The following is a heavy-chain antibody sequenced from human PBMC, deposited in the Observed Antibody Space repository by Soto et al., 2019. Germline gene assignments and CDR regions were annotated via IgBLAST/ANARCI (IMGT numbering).Heavy chain of an antibody. D-gene: IGHD2-2*02. Sequence: ASVKGSSKTSGYAFNTYGINWGRQAPGQGLELMGWISAYDGKTTYAEKFQGRVTLTTDTSTSTAYMELRSLRSDDTALYSCSSTSCYTGYNWFDPWGQGTLVTVSS. CDR1: GYAFNTYG. V-gene: IGHV1-18*01. CDR3: SSTSCYTGYNWFDP. J-gene: IGHJ5*02. CDR2: ISAYDGKT.